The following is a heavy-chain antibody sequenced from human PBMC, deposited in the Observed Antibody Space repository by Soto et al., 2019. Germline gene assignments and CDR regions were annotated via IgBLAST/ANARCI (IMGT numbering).Heavy chain of an antibody. Sequence: GGSLRLSCAASGFTFDDYAMHWVRQAPGKGLEWVSGISWNSGSIGYADSVKGRFTISRDNAKNSLYLQMNSLRAEDTALYYCAKDGSGYGYYYYMDVWGKGTTVTVSS. V-gene: IGHV3-9*01. CDR1: GFTFDDYA. J-gene: IGHJ6*03. D-gene: IGHD3-3*01. CDR2: ISWNSGSI. CDR3: AKDGSGYGYYYYMDV.